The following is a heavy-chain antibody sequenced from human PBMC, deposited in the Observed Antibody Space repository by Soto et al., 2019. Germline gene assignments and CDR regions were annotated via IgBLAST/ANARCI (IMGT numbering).Heavy chain of an antibody. J-gene: IGHJ5*02. CDR1: GGSIISGGHY. CDR2: IYYTGST. Sequence: SETLSLTCTVSGGSIISGGHYWTWVRQHPGKGLEWMGYIYYTGSTSYNPSLESRLTMSVDTSKNQFSLRLDSVTAADTAVYFCAREERKGIISWFDPWGQGTPVTVSS. D-gene: IGHD2-21*01. V-gene: IGHV4-31*03. CDR3: AREERKGIISWFDP.